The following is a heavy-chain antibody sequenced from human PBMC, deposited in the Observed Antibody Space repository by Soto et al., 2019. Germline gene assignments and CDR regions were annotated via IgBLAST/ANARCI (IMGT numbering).Heavy chain of an antibody. V-gene: IGHV3-33*01. J-gene: IGHJ6*02. CDR2: IWYDGSNK. Sequence: PGGSLRLSCAASGFTFSSYGMHWVRQAPGKGLEWVAVIWYDGSNKYYADSVKGRFTISRDNSKNTLYLQMNSLRAEDTAVYYCARNQWITMVRGVTDYYYYGMDVWGQGTTVTVSS. CDR1: GFTFSSYG. D-gene: IGHD3-10*01. CDR3: ARNQWITMVRGVTDYYYYGMDV.